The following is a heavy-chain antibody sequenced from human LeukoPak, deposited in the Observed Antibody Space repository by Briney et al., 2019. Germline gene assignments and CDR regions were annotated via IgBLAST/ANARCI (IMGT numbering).Heavy chain of an antibody. Sequence: GRSLRLSCAASGFTFSSYAIHWVRQAPGKGLEWVAVISYDGSNKYYADSVKGRFTISRGNSKNTLYLQMNSLRAEDTAVYYCALGYCSSTSCYTVGHAFDIWGQGTMVTVSS. CDR1: GFTFSSYA. V-gene: IGHV3-30-3*01. J-gene: IGHJ3*02. CDR2: ISYDGSNK. CDR3: ALGYCSSTSCYTVGHAFDI. D-gene: IGHD2-2*02.